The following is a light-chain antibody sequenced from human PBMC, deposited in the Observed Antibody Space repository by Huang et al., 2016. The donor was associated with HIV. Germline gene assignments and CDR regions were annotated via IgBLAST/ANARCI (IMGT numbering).Light chain of an antibody. CDR1: QSVSSTY. Sequence: EIVLTQSPGTLSLSPGERATLSCRASQSVSSTYLAWYQHKPGQAPRLLIYGASSRATGIPDRFSGGVSGTDFTLTINRLEPEDFAVYYCQQYGSSPFAFGQGTRLEIK. CDR3: QQYGSSPFA. J-gene: IGKJ5*01. V-gene: IGKV3-20*01. CDR2: GAS.